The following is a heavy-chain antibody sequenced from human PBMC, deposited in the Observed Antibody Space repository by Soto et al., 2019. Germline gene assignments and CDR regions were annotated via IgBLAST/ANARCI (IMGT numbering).Heavy chain of an antibody. V-gene: IGHV1-69*08. CDR3: ATDDGDYYAAKEIYD. CDR1: GGTFHSHT. CDR2: ILPILNLA. D-gene: IGHD2-2*01. J-gene: IGHJ4*02. Sequence: QVQLEQSGAEVKKPGSSVNVSCKTSGGTFHSHTITWVRQAPGQGLEWMGRILPILNLATYAQKFQGRLTITTDTSTTTVYMLLSSLTTKAAAVYYCATDDGDYYAAKEIYDWGQGSLVTVSS.